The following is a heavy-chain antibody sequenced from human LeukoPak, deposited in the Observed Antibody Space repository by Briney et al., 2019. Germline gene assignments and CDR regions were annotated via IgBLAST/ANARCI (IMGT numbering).Heavy chain of an antibody. CDR3: AKVGKTNAGFDY. J-gene: IGHJ4*02. CDR1: GFTFSSYG. D-gene: IGHD1-14*01. Sequence: GGSLRLSCAASGFTFSSYGMHWVRQAPGKGLEWVAVIWYDGSNKYYADSVKGRFTISRDNSKNTLYLQMNSLRAEDTAVYYCAKVGKTNAGFDYWGQGTLVTASS. V-gene: IGHV3-33*06. CDR2: IWYDGSNK.